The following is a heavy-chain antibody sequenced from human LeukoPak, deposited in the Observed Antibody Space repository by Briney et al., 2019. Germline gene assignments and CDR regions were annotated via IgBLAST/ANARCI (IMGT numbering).Heavy chain of an antibody. V-gene: IGHV3-30*18. CDR3: AKDGWEARSTYVFDY. CDR2: ISYDGSNK. CDR1: GFTFSSYG. J-gene: IGHJ4*02. D-gene: IGHD1-26*01. Sequence: GGSLRLSCAASGFTFSSYGMHWVRQAPGKRLEWGAVISYDGSNKYYADSVKGRFTISRDNSKNTLYLQMNSLRAEDTAVYYCAKDGWEARSTYVFDYWGQGTLVTVSS.